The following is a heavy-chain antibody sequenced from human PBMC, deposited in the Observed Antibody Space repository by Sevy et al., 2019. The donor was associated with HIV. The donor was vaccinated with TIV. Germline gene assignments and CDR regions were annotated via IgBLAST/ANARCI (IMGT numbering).Heavy chain of an antibody. Sequence: SETLSLTCAVYGGSFSGYYWSWIRQPPGKGLEWIGEINHSGSTNYNPSLKSRVTISVDTSKNQFSLKLSSVTAADTAVYYCARGLTTVITGNSGGMDVWGQGTMVTVSS. J-gene: IGHJ6*02. CDR2: INHSGST. D-gene: IGHD4-17*01. CDR3: ARGLTTVITGNSGGMDV. CDR1: GGSFSGYY. V-gene: IGHV4-34*01.